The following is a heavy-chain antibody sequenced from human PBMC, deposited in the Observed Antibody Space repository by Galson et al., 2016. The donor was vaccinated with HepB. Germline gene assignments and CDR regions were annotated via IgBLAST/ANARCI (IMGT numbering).Heavy chain of an antibody. CDR1: GGSIISNGYY. V-gene: IGHV4-39*01. D-gene: IGHD2-8*01. CDR3: ARRNVAPFDF. Sequence: SETLSLTCTVSGGSIISNGYYWGWVRQPPGKGLEWIGSIYYSGTTYYNPSLKSRVTMSVDTSTNRFSLKLASVTAADTAVYYCARRNVAPFDFWGQGTLVTVSS. CDR2: IYYSGTT. J-gene: IGHJ4*02.